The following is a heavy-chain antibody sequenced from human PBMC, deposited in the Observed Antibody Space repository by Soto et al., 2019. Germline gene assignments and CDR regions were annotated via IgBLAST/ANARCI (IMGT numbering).Heavy chain of an antibody. CDR2: ISAYNGNT. CDR3: ATRQNQPRRVAGSGGSEDAFDI. CDR1: GYTSTSYG. D-gene: IGHD2-15*01. V-gene: IGHV1-18*01. J-gene: IGHJ3*02. Sequence: GASVKVSCKASGYTSTSYGISWVRQAPGQGLEWMGWISAYNGNTNYAQKLQGRVTMTTDTSTSTAYMELRSLRSDDTAVYYCATRQNQPRRVAGSGGSEDAFDIWGQGTMVTVSS.